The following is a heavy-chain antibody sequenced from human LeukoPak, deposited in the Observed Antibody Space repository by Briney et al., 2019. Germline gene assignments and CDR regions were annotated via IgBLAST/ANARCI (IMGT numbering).Heavy chain of an antibody. Sequence: GGSLRLSCAASGFTFNSYGMHWVRQAPGKGLEWVAVISYDGGNKFYADSVKGRSTISRDNSENALYLQMDSLRPEDTALYFCARSDYYGSGTCAYWGQGTLVTVSS. V-gene: IGHV3-30*03. D-gene: IGHD3-10*01. J-gene: IGHJ4*02. CDR2: ISYDGGNK. CDR1: GFTFNSYG. CDR3: ARSDYYGSGTCAY.